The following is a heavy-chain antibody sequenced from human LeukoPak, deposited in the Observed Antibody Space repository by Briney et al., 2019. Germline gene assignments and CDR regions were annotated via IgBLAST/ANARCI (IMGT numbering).Heavy chain of an antibody. CDR3: ARGRYFDWIDAFDI. CDR1: GGAPRSFF. CDR2: IYYNGST. J-gene: IGHJ3*02. Sequence: PLETLSLTRTVSGGAPRSFFWSWVRPPPRRGVGGMGYIYYNGSTNYNPSHKRRLTISVDTSKNQFSLKLSSVSAADTAVYYCARGRYFDWIDAFDIWGQGTMVTVSS. D-gene: IGHD3-9*01. V-gene: IGHV4-59*01.